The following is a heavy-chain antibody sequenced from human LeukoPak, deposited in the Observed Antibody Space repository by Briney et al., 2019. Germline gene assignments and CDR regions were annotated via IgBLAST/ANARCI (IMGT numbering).Heavy chain of an antibody. Sequence: PSETLSLTCAVYGGSFSGYYWSWIRQPPGKGLEWIGEINHSGRTTYNPSLKSRVTISVDTSKNQFSLKLSYVTAADTTVYYCARGRVPPIVVVPAARSVYYMDVWGKGTTVTVSS. CDR1: GGSFSGYY. J-gene: IGHJ6*03. D-gene: IGHD2-2*01. CDR2: INHSGRT. CDR3: ARGRVPPIVVVPAARSVYYMDV. V-gene: IGHV4-34*01.